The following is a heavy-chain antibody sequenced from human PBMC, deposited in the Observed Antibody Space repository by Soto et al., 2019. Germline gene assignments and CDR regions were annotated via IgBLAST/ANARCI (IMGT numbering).Heavy chain of an antibody. D-gene: IGHD5-18*01. J-gene: IGHJ6*02. CDR3: ANRDTSMIYRYYYGMDV. CDR2: ITSSGGST. V-gene: IGHV3-23*01. CDR1: GFTFSTYD. Sequence: GGSLRLSCADSGFTFSTYDLSWVRQAPGKGLEWVSAITSSGGSTYYADSVKGRFTISRDNSKNTLYLQMNSLRAEDTAVYYCANRDTSMIYRYYYGMDVWGQGTTVTVSS.